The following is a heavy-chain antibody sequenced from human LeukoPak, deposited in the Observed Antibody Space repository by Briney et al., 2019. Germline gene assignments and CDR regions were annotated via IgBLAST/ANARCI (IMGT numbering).Heavy chain of an antibody. CDR1: GYTFTSYG. J-gene: IGHJ3*02. D-gene: IGHD2-15*01. CDR2: ISAYNGNT. CDR3: ARDYVGGGSYTSKPHAFDI. Sequence: ASVKVSCKASGYTFTSYGISWVRQAPGQGLEWMGWISAYNGNTNYAQKLQGRVTMTTDISTSTAYMELRSLRSDDTAVYYCARDYVGGGSYTSKPHAFDIWGQGTMVTVSS. V-gene: IGHV1-18*01.